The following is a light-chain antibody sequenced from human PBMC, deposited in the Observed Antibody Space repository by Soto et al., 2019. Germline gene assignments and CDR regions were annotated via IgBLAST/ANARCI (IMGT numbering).Light chain of an antibody. Sequence: QSALAQPPSASGSPGQSVAISCTGTGGDVGGYNFVSWFQQRPGKAPKLMIYEVSKRPSGVPDRFSGSKSGNTASLTVSGLQAEDEADYYCGSYAGSSFVFGTGTKVTVL. J-gene: IGLJ1*01. CDR1: GGDVGGYNF. CDR3: GSYAGSSFV. V-gene: IGLV2-8*01. CDR2: EVS.